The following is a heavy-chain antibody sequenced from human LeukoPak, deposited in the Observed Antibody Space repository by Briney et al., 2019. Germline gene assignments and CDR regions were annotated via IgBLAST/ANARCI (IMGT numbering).Heavy chain of an antibody. CDR2: ISSSASTI. CDR1: GFTFSSYE. CDR3: ATTGGFFDI. J-gene: IGHJ3*02. Sequence: GWSLRLSCAASGFTFSSYEMNWVRQAPGKGLEWVSYISSSASTIYYADSVKGRLTISRDNAKNSLYLQMNSLRAEDTAVYYWATTGGFFDIWGQGTIVTVSS. D-gene: IGHD2-8*02. V-gene: IGHV3-48*03.